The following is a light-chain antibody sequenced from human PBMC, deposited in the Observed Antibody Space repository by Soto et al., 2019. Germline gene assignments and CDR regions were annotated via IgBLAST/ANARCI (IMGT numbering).Light chain of an antibody. V-gene: IGKV1-5*03. Sequence: DIQMTQSPSTLSGSVGDRVTITCRASQTISSWLAWYQQKPGKAPKLLIYKASTLKSGVPSRFSGSGSGTELTLTISSLQPDDFATYYCQQYSSYWTFAQGTKVDIK. J-gene: IGKJ1*01. CDR2: KAS. CDR3: QQYSSYWT. CDR1: QTISSW.